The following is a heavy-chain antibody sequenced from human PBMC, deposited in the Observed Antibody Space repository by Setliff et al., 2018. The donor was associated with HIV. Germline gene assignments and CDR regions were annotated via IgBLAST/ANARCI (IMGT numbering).Heavy chain of an antibody. V-gene: IGHV1-24*01. Sequence: GASVKVSCKISGYTLSELSMHWVRQAPGKGLEWMGYFDPQDGETVYAQKFQGRVTLTEDTSTGTAYMELSGLRSDDTAVYYCARAKGPEAEYYYDSSGYIGPHFFDYWGQGTLVTVSS. CDR2: FDPQDGET. D-gene: IGHD3-22*01. J-gene: IGHJ4*02. CDR1: GYTLSELS. CDR3: ARAKGPEAEYYYDSSGYIGPHFFDY.